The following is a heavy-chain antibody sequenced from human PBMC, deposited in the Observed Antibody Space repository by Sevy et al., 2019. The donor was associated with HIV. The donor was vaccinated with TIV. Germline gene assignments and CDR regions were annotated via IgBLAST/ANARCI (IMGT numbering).Heavy chain of an antibody. CDR2: ISSSSSTI. D-gene: IGHD2-15*01. CDR3: ARDSARIVVVVAATELYMDV. J-gene: IGHJ6*03. V-gene: IGHV3-48*02. Sequence: GGSLRLSCAASGFTFSSYSMNWVRQAPGKGLEWVSYISSSSSTIYYADSVKGRFTISRDNAKNSLYLQMNSLRDGDTAGYYCARDSARIVVVVAATELYMDVWGKGTTVTVSS. CDR1: GFTFSSYS.